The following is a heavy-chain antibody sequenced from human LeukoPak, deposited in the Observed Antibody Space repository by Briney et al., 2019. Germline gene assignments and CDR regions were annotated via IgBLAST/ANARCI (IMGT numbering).Heavy chain of an antibody. D-gene: IGHD6-13*01. CDR3: AKERRLLIAAAGKNYFDY. CDR2: ISGSGGST. Sequence: PGGPLRLSCAASGFTFSSYAMSWVRQAPGKGLEWVSAISGSGGSTYYADSVKGRFTISRDNSKNTLYLQMNSLRAEDTAVYYCAKERRLLIAAAGKNYFDYWGQGTLVTVSS. V-gene: IGHV3-23*01. J-gene: IGHJ4*02. CDR1: GFTFSSYA.